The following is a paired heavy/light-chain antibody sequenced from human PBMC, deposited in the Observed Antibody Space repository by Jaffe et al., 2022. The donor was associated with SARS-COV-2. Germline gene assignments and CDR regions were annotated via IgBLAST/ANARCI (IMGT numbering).Light chain of an antibody. CDR1: QGIRND. CDR2: AAS. Sequence: DIQMTQSPSSLSASVGDRVTITCRASQGIRNDLGWYQQKPGKAPKRLIYAASGLQSGVPSRFSGSGSGTEFTLTISSLQPEDFATYYCLQYYSYPRTFGQGTKLEIK. J-gene: IGKJ2*01. CDR3: LQYYSYPRT. V-gene: IGKV1-17*01.
Heavy chain of an antibody. CDR1: GGSMSSGGYS. J-gene: IGHJ3*02. D-gene: IGHD6-19*01. V-gene: IGHV4-31*03. CDR2: IHHSGST. CDR3: AREPEMPAAGAFDI. Sequence: QVQLQESGPGLLKPSQTLSLTCTVSGGSMSSGGYSWNWIRQHPGRGLEWIGNIHHSGSTYYNPSLKSRVTISVDTSKKQFSLSLSAVTAADTAIYFCAREPEMPAAGAFDIWGQGTRVTVSS.